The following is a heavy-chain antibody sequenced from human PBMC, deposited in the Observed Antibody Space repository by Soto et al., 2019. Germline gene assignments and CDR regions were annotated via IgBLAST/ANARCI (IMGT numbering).Heavy chain of an antibody. D-gene: IGHD3-10*01. CDR2: INPNSGGT. Sequence: ASVKVSCKASGYTFTGYYMHWVRQAPGQGLEWMGWINPNSGGTNYAQKFQGRVTMTRDTSISTAYMEPSRLRSDDTAVYYCARDLTMVRGVNGYYYYGMDVWGQGTTVTVSS. V-gene: IGHV1-2*02. J-gene: IGHJ6*02. CDR1: GYTFTGYY. CDR3: ARDLTMVRGVNGYYYYGMDV.